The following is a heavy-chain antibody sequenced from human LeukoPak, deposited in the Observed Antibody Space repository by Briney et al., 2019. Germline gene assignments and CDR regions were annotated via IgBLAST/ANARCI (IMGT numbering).Heavy chain of an antibody. J-gene: IGHJ4*02. D-gene: IGHD6-19*01. CDR2: ISSSSSTI. Sequence: GGSLRLSCAASGFTFSSYSMNWVRQAPGKGLEWVSYISSSSSTIYYADSVKGRFTISRDNAKNSLYLQMNSLRAEDTAVYYCARGVLKQWLGNWGQGTLVTVSS. V-gene: IGHV3-48*04. CDR3: ARGVLKQWLGN. CDR1: GFTFSSYS.